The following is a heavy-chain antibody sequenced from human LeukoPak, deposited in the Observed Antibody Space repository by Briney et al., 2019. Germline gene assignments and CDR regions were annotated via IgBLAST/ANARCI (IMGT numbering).Heavy chain of an antibody. V-gene: IGHV1-69*05. D-gene: IGHD1-7*01. Sequence: GASVKVSCKASGGTLSSYAISWVRQAPGQGLEWMGGIIPIFGTANYEQKFQGRVTITTDESTSTAYMEMSSLRSEDTAVYYCARVGTTAYYYYYMDVWGKGTTVTVSS. CDR1: GGTLSSYA. CDR3: ARVGTTAYYYYYMDV. CDR2: IIPIFGTA. J-gene: IGHJ6*03.